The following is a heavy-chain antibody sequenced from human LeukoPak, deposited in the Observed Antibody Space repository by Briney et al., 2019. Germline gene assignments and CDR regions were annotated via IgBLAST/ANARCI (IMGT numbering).Heavy chain of an antibody. Sequence: GGSLRLSCAASGFTFSSYAMHWVRQAPGKGLEWVAVISYDGSNKYYADSVKGRFTISRDNAKNSLYLQMNNLRAEDTAVYYCAPRVVGSAPSDYWGQGTLVTVSS. J-gene: IGHJ4*02. D-gene: IGHD2-15*01. CDR1: GFTFSSYA. CDR3: APRVVGSAPSDY. CDR2: ISYDGSNK. V-gene: IGHV3-30*04.